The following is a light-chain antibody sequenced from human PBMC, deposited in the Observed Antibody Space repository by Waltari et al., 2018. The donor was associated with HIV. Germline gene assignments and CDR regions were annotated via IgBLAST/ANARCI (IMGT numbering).Light chain of an antibody. Sequence: QAVVTQAPSLTVSPGGTVTPPCRSSTGAVTSGHHPYWFQQKSGQAPRTLIYDTNNKHSSTPARFSGSLLGGKAALTLSGAQPEDEADYFCLLSYAGARPVVFGGGTKLTVL. CDR2: DTN. CDR3: LLSYAGARPVV. CDR1: TGAVTSGHH. V-gene: IGLV7-46*01. J-gene: IGLJ2*01.